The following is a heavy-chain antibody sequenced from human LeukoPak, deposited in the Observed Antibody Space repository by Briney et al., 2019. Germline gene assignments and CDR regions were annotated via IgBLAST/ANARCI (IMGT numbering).Heavy chain of an antibody. CDR3: ARWDSSSCPL. J-gene: IGHJ4*02. V-gene: IGHV3-48*03. Sequence: PGGSLRLSCAASGLTFSSYEMNWVRQAPGKGLEWVSYISSSGSTIYYADSVKGRFTISRDNAKNSLYLQMNSLRAEDTAVYYCARWDSSSCPLWGQGTLVTVSS. CDR1: GLTFSSYE. CDR2: ISSSGSTI. D-gene: IGHD6-13*01.